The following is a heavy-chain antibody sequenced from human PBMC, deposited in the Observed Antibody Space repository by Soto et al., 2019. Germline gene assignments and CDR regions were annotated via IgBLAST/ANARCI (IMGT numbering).Heavy chain of an antibody. CDR1: GGSISGSY. CDR2: VYYTGST. CDR3: ARSVAVPGAHIDY. Sequence: SGTLSLTCSVSGGSISGSYWSWIRQSPGKGLEWLGYVYYTGSTNYSPSLRSRVSISVDTSKNEFSLRLSSVTAADTAVYFCARSVAVPGAHIDYWGQGTQVTVSS. J-gene: IGHJ4*02. D-gene: IGHD6-19*01. V-gene: IGHV4-59*01.